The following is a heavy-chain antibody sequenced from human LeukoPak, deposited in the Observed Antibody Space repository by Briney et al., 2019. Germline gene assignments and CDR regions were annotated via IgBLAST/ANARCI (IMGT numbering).Heavy chain of an antibody. D-gene: IGHD3-16*02. CDR2: IYYVGNT. V-gene: IGHV4-31*03. Sequence: SQTLSLTCTVSGGSISSGGNYWSWLRQLPGKGLEWIGYIYYVGNTNYNPSLKSRLSMSVDTSKNQFSLRLTSDTAADTAVYYCARVEVIGSTRYFDYWGQGAMVSVSS. J-gene: IGHJ4*02. CDR3: ARVEVIGSTRYFDY. CDR1: GGSISSGGNY.